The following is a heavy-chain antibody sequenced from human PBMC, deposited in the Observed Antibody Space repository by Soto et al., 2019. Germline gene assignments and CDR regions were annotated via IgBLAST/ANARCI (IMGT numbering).Heavy chain of an antibody. Sequence: PSETLSLTCTVSGGSISSYYWSWIRQPPGKGLEWIGYIYYSGSTNYNPSLKSRVTISVDTSKNQFSLKLSSVTAADTAVYYCARGLGYYDSSGYCFDPWGQGTLVTVSS. CDR3: ARGLGYYDSSGYCFDP. CDR1: GGSISSYY. V-gene: IGHV4-59*01. J-gene: IGHJ5*02. CDR2: IYYSGST. D-gene: IGHD3-22*01.